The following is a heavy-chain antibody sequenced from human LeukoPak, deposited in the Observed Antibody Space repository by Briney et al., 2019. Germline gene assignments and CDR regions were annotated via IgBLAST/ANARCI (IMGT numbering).Heavy chain of an antibody. CDR1: GFTFSSYW. Sequence: GGSLRLSCAASGFTFSSYWMHWVRHAPGKGLVWDSRINSDGSSTSYADSVKGRFTISRDNAKNTLYLQMNSLRAEDTAVYYCARDSWAMVRGVIYYYYGMDVWGQGTTVTVSS. CDR2: INSDGSST. V-gene: IGHV3-74*01. J-gene: IGHJ6*02. D-gene: IGHD3-10*01. CDR3: ARDSWAMVRGVIYYYYGMDV.